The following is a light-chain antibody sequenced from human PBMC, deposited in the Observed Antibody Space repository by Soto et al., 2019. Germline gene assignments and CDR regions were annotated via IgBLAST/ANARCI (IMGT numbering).Light chain of an antibody. V-gene: IGLV2-23*01. Sequence: QSALTQPASVSGSPGQSIIISCTGTSSDVGNYKFVSWYQQHSGKAPKLIIYEGYNRPSGVSNRFSGSKSGNTASLTISGLQAEDEAYYYCCSYGITREVLFAGGTKVTVL. CDR1: SSDVGNYKF. CDR3: CSYGITREVL. CDR2: EGY. J-gene: IGLJ2*01.